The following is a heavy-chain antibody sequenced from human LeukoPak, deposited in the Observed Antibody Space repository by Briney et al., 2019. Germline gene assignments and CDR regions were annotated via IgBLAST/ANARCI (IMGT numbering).Heavy chain of an antibody. CDR1: GYIFTSYY. CDR3: ARYCSGGSCYGLDY. Sequence: ASVKVSCKASGYIFTSYYMHWVRQAPGQGLEWMGIINPSGGSTSCAQKFQGRVTMTRDTSTNTVYMELSSLRSEDTAVYYCARYCSGGSCYGLDYWGQGTLVTVSS. J-gene: IGHJ4*02. D-gene: IGHD2-15*01. CDR2: INPSGGST. V-gene: IGHV1-46*01.